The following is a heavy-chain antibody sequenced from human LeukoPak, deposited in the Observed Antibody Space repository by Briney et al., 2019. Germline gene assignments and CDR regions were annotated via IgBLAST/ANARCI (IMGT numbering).Heavy chain of an antibody. D-gene: IGHD6-13*01. CDR1: GGSINGYY. CDR3: ARESSSSWSPVDY. Sequence: SETLSLTCTVSGGSINGYYWTWIRQSPGKGLEWIGYVYYSGSSNYNPSLKSRVTISADTSKNQFSLKLTSVTAADTAVYYCARESSSSWSPVDYCGQGTLVTVSS. V-gene: IGHV4-59*01. J-gene: IGHJ4*02. CDR2: VYYSGSS.